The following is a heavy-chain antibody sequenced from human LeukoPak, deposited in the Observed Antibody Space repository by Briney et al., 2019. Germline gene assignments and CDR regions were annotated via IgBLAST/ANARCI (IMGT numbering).Heavy chain of an antibody. Sequence: SETLSLTCLASGGSISSYYWSWTRQPAGKVLEWIGRIYTSGSTNYNPSLKRRVTMSVDTSKNQFSLKLSSVTAADTAVYYCARDSWSGPLDYWGQGTLVTVSS. CDR2: IYTSGST. J-gene: IGHJ4*02. V-gene: IGHV4-4*07. D-gene: IGHD3-3*01. CDR3: ARDSWSGPLDY. CDR1: GGSISSYY.